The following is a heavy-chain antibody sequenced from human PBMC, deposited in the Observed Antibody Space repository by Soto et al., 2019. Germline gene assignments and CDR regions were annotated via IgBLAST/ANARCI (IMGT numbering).Heavy chain of an antibody. Sequence: HPGGSLRLSCAASGFTFSSYAMSWVRQAPGKGLEWVSAISGSGGSTYYADSVKGRFTISRDNSKNTLYLQMNSLRAEDTAVYYCAKDGPSYGDYTSAKPSEYYFDYWGQGTLVTVSS. CDR3: AKDGPSYGDYTSAKPSEYYFDY. D-gene: IGHD4-17*01. J-gene: IGHJ4*02. CDR1: GFTFSSYA. V-gene: IGHV3-23*01. CDR2: ISGSGGST.